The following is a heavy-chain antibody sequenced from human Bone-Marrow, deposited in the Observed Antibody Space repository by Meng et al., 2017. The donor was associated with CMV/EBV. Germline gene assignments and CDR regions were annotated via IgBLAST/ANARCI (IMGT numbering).Heavy chain of an antibody. D-gene: IGHD2-15*01. CDR1: GFTFDDYG. J-gene: IGHJ4*02. CDR3: AREGRDLDY. V-gene: IGHV3-7*01. CDR2: IKQDGSEK. Sequence: GESLKISCAASGFTFDDYGMSWVRQAPGKGLEWLANIKQDGSEKYYVDSVKGRFTISRDNAKKSLYLQWSSLRAEDTAIYYCAREGRDLDYWGQGTLVTVSS.